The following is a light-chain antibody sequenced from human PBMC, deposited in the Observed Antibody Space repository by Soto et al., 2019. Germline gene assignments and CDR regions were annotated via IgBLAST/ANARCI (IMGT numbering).Light chain of an antibody. J-gene: IGLJ1*01. CDR3: SSSTSRSTLV. Sequence: QSALTQPASVSGSPGQSITISCTVTSSDVGGYNYVSWYQQHPGKAPKLMIYEVTNRPSGVSNRFSGSKSGNTASLTISGLQAEDEDDYYCSSSTSRSTLVFGTGTKLTVL. CDR2: EVT. CDR1: SSDVGGYNY. V-gene: IGLV2-14*01.